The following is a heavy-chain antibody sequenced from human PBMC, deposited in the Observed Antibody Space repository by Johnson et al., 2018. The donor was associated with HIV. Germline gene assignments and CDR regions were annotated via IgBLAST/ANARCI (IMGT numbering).Heavy chain of an antibody. V-gene: IGHV3-20*04. J-gene: IGHJ3*02. CDR3: VREGRVVDYGDAFDI. CDR2: INRNGGST. Sequence: VQLVESGGGVVRPGGSLRLSCAAPGFRFEDYGMSWVRQAPGKGLEWVSGINRNGGSTNYADSVKGRFTISRDNAKNALYVQMNKLRVEDTALYFCVREGRVVDYGDAFDIWGQGTMVTVSS. CDR1: GFRFEDYG. D-gene: IGHD3-16*01.